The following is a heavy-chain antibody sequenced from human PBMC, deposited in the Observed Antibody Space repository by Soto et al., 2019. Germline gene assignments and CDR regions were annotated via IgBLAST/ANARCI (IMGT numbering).Heavy chain of an antibody. CDR2: INHSGST. D-gene: IGHD2-2*03. V-gene: IGHV4-34*01. CDR3: AHLGYCSSTSCSKGEINWFDP. CDR1: GGSFSGYY. Sequence: SETLSLTCAVYGGSFSGYYWSWIRQPPGKGLEWIGEINHSGSTNYNPSLKSRVTISVDTSKNQFSLKLSSVTAADTAVYYCAHLGYCSSTSCSKGEINWFDPWGQGTLVTVSS. J-gene: IGHJ5*02.